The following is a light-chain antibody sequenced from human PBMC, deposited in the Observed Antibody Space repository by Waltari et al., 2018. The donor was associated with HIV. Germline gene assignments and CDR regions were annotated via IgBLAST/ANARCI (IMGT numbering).Light chain of an antibody. CDR1: QSISTN. CDR2: GAS. Sequence: EVVMTLSPATLSVSPGEGASLSCRASQSISTNLAWYQQKPGQAPRLLIYGASTRATDIPARFSGSGSGTHFTLTISSLQPEDVALYYCQQYDKWPPWTFGQGTTVDLK. V-gene: IGKV3-15*01. CDR3: QQYDKWPPWT. J-gene: IGKJ1*01.